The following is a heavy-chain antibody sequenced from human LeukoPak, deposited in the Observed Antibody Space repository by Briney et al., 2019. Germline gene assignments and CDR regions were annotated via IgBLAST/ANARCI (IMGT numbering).Heavy chain of an antibody. CDR2: ISYDGSNK. V-gene: IGHV3-30*03. Sequence: GRSLRPSCAASGFTFSSYGMHLVRQAPGKGLAWVAVISYDGSNKYYADSVKGRFTISRDNSKNTLYLQMNSLRAEDTAVYYCATAVAGTCFDYWGQGTLVTVSS. CDR1: GFTFSSYG. D-gene: IGHD6-19*01. CDR3: ATAVAGTCFDY. J-gene: IGHJ4*02.